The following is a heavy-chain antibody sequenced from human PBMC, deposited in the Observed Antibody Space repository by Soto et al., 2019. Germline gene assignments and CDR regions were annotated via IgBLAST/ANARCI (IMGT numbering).Heavy chain of an antibody. CDR2: IWSDGNEK. D-gene: IGHD2-21*01. V-gene: IGHV3-33*01. J-gene: IGHJ3*02. CDR1: GFTFSNFG. CDR3: SRENEPHIGGFDM. Sequence: QVRLMESGGGVVQPGESLRLSCAASGFTFSNFGMHWVRQVPGKGLEWVAGIWSDGNEKFSPDSLKGRFTISRDNSKNTLYLQMNSLSAEDTAFYHCSRENEPHIGGFDMWGQGTMVTVSS.